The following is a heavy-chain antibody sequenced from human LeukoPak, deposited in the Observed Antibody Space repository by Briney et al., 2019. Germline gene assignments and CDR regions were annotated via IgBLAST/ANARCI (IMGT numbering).Heavy chain of an antibody. V-gene: IGHV3-48*03. CDR3: ARASRGGGVIVIGYYYYYMDV. J-gene: IGHJ6*03. CDR1: GFTFSSYE. Sequence: GGSLRLSCAASGFTFSSYEMNWVRQAPGKGLEWVSYISSSGSTIYYADSVKGRFTISRDNAKNSLYLQMNSLRAEDTAVYYCARASRGGGVIVIGYYYYYMDVWGRGTTVTVSS. D-gene: IGHD3-16*02. CDR2: ISSSGSTI.